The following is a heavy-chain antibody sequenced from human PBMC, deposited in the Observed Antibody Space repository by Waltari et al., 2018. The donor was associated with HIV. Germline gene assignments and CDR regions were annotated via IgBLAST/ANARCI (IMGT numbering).Heavy chain of an antibody. J-gene: IGHJ4*02. CDR2: INPKTGDT. D-gene: IGHD3-10*01. CDR3: ARDPSYGFGENDY. Sequence: QVQLVESGAEVKKPGASLKVSCKASGYALTGFAIPLARQAPGQGLEWVGWINPKTGDTNFAQKFQGRVTMTRDTSISTAYMELSRLTSDDTAVYYCARDPSYGFGENDYWGQGTLFTVSS. V-gene: IGHV1-2*02. CDR1: GYALTGFA.